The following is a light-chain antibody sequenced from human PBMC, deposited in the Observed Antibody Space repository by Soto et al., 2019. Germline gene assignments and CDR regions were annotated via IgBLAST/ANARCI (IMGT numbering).Light chain of an antibody. V-gene: IGKV3-15*01. Sequence: EIVMTQSPATLSVSPGERATLSCRASQSVSSNLAWYQQKHGQAPRLLIYGASTRATSIPARCSGSGSATEFTLTISSLQSEDFAVYYCQQYNSWPPLTFGGGTKVEIK. CDR3: QQYNSWPPLT. J-gene: IGKJ4*01. CDR1: QSVSSN. CDR2: GAS.